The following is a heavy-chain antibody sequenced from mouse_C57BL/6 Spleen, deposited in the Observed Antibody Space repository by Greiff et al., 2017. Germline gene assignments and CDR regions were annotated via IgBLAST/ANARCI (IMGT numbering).Heavy chain of an antibody. V-gene: IGHV2-5*01. CDR1: GFSLTSYG. D-gene: IGHD4-1*01. Sequence: VKLVESGPGLVQPSQSLSITCTVSGFSLTSYGVHWVRPSPGKGLEWLGVIWRGGSTDYNAAFISRLSITKDNSKSQVFFKMNSLQADDTAIYYCAKSNWDLYYYAMDYWGQGTSGTVSS. CDR3: AKSNWDLYYYAMDY. J-gene: IGHJ4*01. CDR2: IWRGGST.